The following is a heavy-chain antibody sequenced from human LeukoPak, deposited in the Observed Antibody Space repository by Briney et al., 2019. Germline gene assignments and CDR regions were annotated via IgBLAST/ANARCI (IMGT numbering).Heavy chain of an antibody. D-gene: IGHD5-18*01. CDR1: GFTFSSYW. Sequence: GGSLRLSCAASGFTFSSYWMSWVRQAPGKGLEWVANIKQDGSEKYYVDSVKGRFTISRDNAKNSLYLQMNSLRAEDTAVYYCARASYSYGDHNWFDPWGQGTLATVSS. CDR3: ARASYSYGDHNWFDP. CDR2: IKQDGSEK. J-gene: IGHJ5*02. V-gene: IGHV3-7*01.